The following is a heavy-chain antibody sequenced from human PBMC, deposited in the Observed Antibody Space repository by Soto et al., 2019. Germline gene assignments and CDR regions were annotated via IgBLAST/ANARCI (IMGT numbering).Heavy chain of an antibody. V-gene: IGHV3-23*01. Sequence: QPGGSLRLSCAASGFTFTNYAMNWVRQTPGKGLEWVSGVSVSGSTTSYADSVKGRFTISRDKSKNTQFLQMNSLRAEDTDVYYWARAVTTPGFYAFEIWGQGTMVTVAS. CDR1: GFTFTNYA. CDR2: VSVSGSTT. J-gene: IGHJ3*02. CDR3: ARAVTTPGFYAFEI. D-gene: IGHD1-1*01.